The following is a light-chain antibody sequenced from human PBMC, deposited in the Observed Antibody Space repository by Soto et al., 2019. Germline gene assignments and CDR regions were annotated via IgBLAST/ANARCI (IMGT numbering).Light chain of an antibody. CDR1: SSNIGTNY. J-gene: IGLJ1*01. CDR2: SNN. V-gene: IGLV1-44*01. Sequence: QSVLTQPPSTSGTPGQRVTISCSGSSSNIGTNYVYWYQQFPGTAPKLLLYSNNRRPSGVPDRFSGSKSGTSASLAIGGLQSEDEADYYCATWDDSLNGLYVFGTGTKLTVL. CDR3: ATWDDSLNGLYV.